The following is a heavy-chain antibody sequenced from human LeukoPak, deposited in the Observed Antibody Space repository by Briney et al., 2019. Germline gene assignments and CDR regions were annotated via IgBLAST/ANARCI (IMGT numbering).Heavy chain of an antibody. CDR2: IYYSGST. CDR1: GGSLSSYY. J-gene: IGHJ4*02. D-gene: IGHD6-6*01. Sequence: SETLSLTCTVSGGSLSSYYWSWIRQPPGKGLEWIGYIYYSGSTHYNSSLRSRVTISVDTSKNQFSLKLSSVTAADTAVYYCARHLSSYYFDYWGQGTLVTLSS. V-gene: IGHV4-59*08. CDR3: ARHLSSYYFDY.